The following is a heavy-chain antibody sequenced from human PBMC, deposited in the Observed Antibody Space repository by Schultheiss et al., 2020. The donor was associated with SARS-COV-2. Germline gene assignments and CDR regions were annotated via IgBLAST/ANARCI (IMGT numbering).Heavy chain of an antibody. J-gene: IGHJ6*02. CDR3: ARGSFRPGSGWYHRNNGMDV. D-gene: IGHD6-19*01. V-gene: IGHV4-34*01. CDR1: GGSFRGYY. Sequence: SETLSLTCAVYGGSFRGYYWNWIRQPPGKGLEWIGEINHSGSTNYNPSLKSRVTISVDTSKNQFSLKLSSVTAADTAVYYCARGSFRPGSGWYHRNNGMDVWGQGTTVTVSS. CDR2: INHSGST.